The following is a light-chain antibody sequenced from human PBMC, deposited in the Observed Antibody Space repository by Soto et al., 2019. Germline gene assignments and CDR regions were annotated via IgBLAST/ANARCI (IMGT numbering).Light chain of an antibody. CDR2: GAS. Sequence: EMVLTQSPGTLSLSPGERATLSCRASQSVSSSYLAWYQQKPGQAPRLLIYGASSRATGIPDRFSGSGSGTDFTLTISRLEPEDFAEYYCQQYGSSPPITFGQGTRLEIK. V-gene: IGKV3-20*01. J-gene: IGKJ5*01. CDR3: QQYGSSPPIT. CDR1: QSVSSSY.